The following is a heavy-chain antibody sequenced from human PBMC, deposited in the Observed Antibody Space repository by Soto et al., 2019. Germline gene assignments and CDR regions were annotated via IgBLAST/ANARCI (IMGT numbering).Heavy chain of an antibody. J-gene: IGHJ4*02. Sequence: QVQLVQSGAEVKKPGASVKVSCKASGYTFTSYAMHWVRQAPGQSLEWMGWINAGNGNTKYSQKFQGRVTITRDTAASTDYMELSSLRSEATAVYYCARGPGGPDGPGDYWGQGTLVTVSS. CDR2: INAGNGNT. CDR1: GYTFTSYA. CDR3: ARGPGGPDGPGDY. V-gene: IGHV1-3*01. D-gene: IGHD2-15*01.